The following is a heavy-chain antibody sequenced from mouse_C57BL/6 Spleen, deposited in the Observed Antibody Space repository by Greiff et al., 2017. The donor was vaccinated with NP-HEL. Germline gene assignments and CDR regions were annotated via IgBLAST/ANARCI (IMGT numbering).Heavy chain of an antibody. D-gene: IGHD2-1*01. Sequence: EVQVVESGGGLVKPGGSLKLSCAASGFTFSDYGMHWVRQAPEKGLEWVAYISSGSSTIYYADTVKGRFTISRDNAKNTLFLQMTSLRSEDTAMYYCARGLLWPTRGFAYWGQGTLVTVSA. V-gene: IGHV5-17*01. CDR2: ISSGSSTI. J-gene: IGHJ3*01. CDR1: GFTFSDYG. CDR3: ARGLLWPTRGFAY.